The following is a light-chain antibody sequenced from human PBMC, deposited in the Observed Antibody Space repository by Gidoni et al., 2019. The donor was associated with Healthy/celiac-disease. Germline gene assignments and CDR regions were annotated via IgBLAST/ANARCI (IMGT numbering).Light chain of an antibody. V-gene: IGLV1-40*01. CDR3: QSYDSSLSGHVV. CDR2: GNS. CDR1: SSNIGAGYD. Sequence: QSVLTLPPSLSGAPGQRVTISCTGSSSNIGAGYDVHWYQQLPGTAPKLLIYGNSNRPSGVPDRFSGSKSGTSASLAITGLQAEDEADYYCQSYDSSLSGHVVFGGGTKLTVL. J-gene: IGLJ2*01.